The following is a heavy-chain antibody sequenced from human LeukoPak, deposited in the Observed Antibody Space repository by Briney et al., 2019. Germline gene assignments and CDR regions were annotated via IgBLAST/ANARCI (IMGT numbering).Heavy chain of an antibody. Sequence: SETLSLTCTVSGGSISSGLYYWSWIRQPAGKGLEWIGRIYNSGSPKYNPSLKSRVTISVVTSKNQFSLKLTSVTAADTAVYYCARDRYYYDSSGYYIFDYWGQGTLVTVSS. J-gene: IGHJ4*02. CDR2: IYNSGSP. CDR3: ARDRYYYDSSGYYIFDY. D-gene: IGHD3-22*01. CDR1: GGSISSGLYY. V-gene: IGHV4-61*02.